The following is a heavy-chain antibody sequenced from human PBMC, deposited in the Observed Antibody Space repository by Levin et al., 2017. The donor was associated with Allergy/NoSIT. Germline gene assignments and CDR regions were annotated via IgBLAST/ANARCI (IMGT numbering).Heavy chain of an antibody. J-gene: IGHJ2*01. V-gene: IGHV3-23*01. Sequence: GGSLRLSCAASGFTFSSYAMSWVRQAPGKGLEWVSAISGSGGSTYYADSVKGRFTISRDNSKNTLYLQMNSLRAEDTAVYYCAKDRAPGTVPPFRYWYFDLWGRGTLVTVSS. CDR2: ISGSGGST. CDR1: GFTFSSYA. CDR3: AKDRAPGTVPPFRYWYFDL. D-gene: IGHD2-2*01.